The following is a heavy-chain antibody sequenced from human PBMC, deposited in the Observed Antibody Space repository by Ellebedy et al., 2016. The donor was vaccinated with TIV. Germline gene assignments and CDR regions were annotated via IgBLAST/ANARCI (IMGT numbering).Heavy chain of an antibody. V-gene: IGHV1-69*13. CDR1: GGTFSSYA. CDR3: ARGPDCSSTSCYSLFGY. D-gene: IGHD2-2*02. J-gene: IGHJ4*02. CDR2: IIPIFGTA. Sequence: SVKVSXXASGGTFSSYAISWVRQAPGQGLEWMGGIIPIFGTANYAQKFQGRVTITADESTSTAYMELSSLRSEDTAVYYCARGPDCSSTSCYSLFGYWGQGTLVTVSS.